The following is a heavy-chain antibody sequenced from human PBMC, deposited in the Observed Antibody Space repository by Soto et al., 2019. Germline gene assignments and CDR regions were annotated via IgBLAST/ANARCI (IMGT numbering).Heavy chain of an antibody. Sequence: EVQLLESGGGLVQPGGSLRLSCAASGFTFSDYAMNWVRQAPGKGLEWVSGISGSGGDTYYADSVNGRFTISRDNSKNTLYLQMSSLRAEDTAVYLCAKGGCSGVSCGWFDPWGQGTPVTASS. CDR3: AKGGCSGVSCGWFDP. CDR1: GFTFSDYA. CDR2: ISGSGGDT. V-gene: IGHV3-23*01. D-gene: IGHD2-15*01. J-gene: IGHJ5*02.